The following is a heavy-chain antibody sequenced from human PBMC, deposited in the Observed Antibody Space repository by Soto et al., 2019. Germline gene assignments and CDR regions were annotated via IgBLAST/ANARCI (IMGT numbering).Heavy chain of an antibody. D-gene: IGHD1-26*01. J-gene: IGHJ6*01. CDR3: AREEYSGSYYDYYYYGMDV. CDR2: IIPIFGTA. V-gene: IGHV1-69*13. CDR1: GGTFSSYA. Sequence: SVKVSCKASGGTFSSYAISWVRQAPGQGLEWMGGIIPIFGTANYAQKFQGRVTITADESTSTAYMELSSPRSEDTAVYYCAREEYSGSYYDYYYYGMDVWGQGTTVTVSS.